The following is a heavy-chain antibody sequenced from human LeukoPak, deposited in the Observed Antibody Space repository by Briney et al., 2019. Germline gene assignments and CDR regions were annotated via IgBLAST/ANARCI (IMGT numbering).Heavy chain of an antibody. CDR2: IYYSGST. D-gene: IGHD3-9*01. Sequence: SETLSLTCTVSGGSISSYYWSWIRQPPGKGLEWIGYIYYSGSTNYNPSLKSRVTISVDTSKNQFSLKLSSVTAADTAVYYCARDPYYDILTGYSKGAFDIWGQGTMVTVSS. CDR1: GGSISSYY. CDR3: ARDPYYDILTGYSKGAFDI. J-gene: IGHJ3*02. V-gene: IGHV4-59*12.